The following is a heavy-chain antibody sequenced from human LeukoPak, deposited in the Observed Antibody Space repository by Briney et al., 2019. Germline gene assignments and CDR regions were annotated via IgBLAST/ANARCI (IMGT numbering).Heavy chain of an antibody. J-gene: IGHJ2*01. CDR1: GGSISSGGYY. D-gene: IGHD5-18*01. V-gene: IGHV4-31*03. CDR2: IYYSGST. Sequence: SETLSLTCTVSGGSISSGGYYWSWIRQHPGKGLEWIGYIYYSGSTYYNPSLKSRVTISVDTSKNQFSLKLSSVTAADTAVYYCARVVGYSYGFLGYFDLWGRGTLVTVSS. CDR3: ARVVGYSYGFLGYFDL.